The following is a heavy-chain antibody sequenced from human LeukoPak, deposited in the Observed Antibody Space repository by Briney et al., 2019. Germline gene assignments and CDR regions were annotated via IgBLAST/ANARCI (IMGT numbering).Heavy chain of an antibody. CDR3: ARGAYYYDSSGYYTHYYYYYMDV. V-gene: IGHV1-46*01. CDR2: INPIGDNT. Sequence: ASVKVSCKTSGYTFTNTFMHWGRQAPGHGLVWMGIINPIGDNTWNAQKFQGRVTITRNTSISTAYMELSSLRSEDTAVYYCARGAYYYDSSGYYTHYYYYYMDVWGKGTTVTVSS. D-gene: IGHD3-22*01. J-gene: IGHJ6*03. CDR1: GYTFTNTF.